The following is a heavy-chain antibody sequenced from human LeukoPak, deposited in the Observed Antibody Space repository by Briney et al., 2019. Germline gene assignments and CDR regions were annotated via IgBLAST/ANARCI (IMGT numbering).Heavy chain of an antibody. V-gene: IGHV4-34*01. D-gene: IGHD1-26*01. CDR3: ARDSSSGSYWDY. J-gene: IGHJ4*02. Sequence: PSETLSLTCAVYGGSFSGYYWSWIRQPPGKGLEWIGEINHSGSTNYNPSLKSRVTMSVDTSKNQFPLKLSSVTAADTAVYFCARDSSSGSYWDYWGQGTLVTVSS. CDR2: INHSGST. CDR1: GGSFSGYY.